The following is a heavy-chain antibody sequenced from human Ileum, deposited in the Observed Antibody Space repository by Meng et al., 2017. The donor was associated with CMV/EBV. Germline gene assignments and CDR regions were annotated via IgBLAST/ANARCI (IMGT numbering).Heavy chain of an antibody. V-gene: IGHV1-18*01. CDR2: ISGHNGNT. CDR1: GYTFTSYG. CDR3: ARENSGSFGY. Sequence: VSGKAFGYTFTSYGLSWVRQAPGQGLEWMGWISGHNGNTNYAQKLQGRVTVTTDTSTNTTYMELRSLRSDDTAVYYCARENSGSFGYWGQGTLVTVSS. J-gene: IGHJ4*02. D-gene: IGHD3-22*01.